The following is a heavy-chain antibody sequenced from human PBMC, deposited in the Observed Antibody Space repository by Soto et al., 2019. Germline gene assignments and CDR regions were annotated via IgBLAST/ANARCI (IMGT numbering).Heavy chain of an antibody. CDR3: ARNPSTLDLASMAD. D-gene: IGHD1-7*01. J-gene: IGHJ4*02. CDR2: IKLDGSVT. V-gene: IGHV3-33*01. Sequence: QVHLVESGGGVVQPGRSLRLSCVASGLIFSTQGMHWVRQAPGKGLEWVGVIKLDGSVTYYGDSVKGRFTISRDNSKSTLYLQMNSLRAEDTAVYFCARNPSTLDLASMADWGQGTLVTVSS. CDR1: GLIFSTQG.